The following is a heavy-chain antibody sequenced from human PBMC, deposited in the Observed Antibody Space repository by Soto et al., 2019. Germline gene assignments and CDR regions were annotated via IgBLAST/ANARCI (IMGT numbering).Heavy chain of an antibody. CDR2: INHSGST. Sequence: PSETLSLTCAVYGGSFSGYYWSWIRQPPGKGLEWIGEINHSGSTNYNPSLKSRVTISVDTSKNQFSLKLSSVTAADTAVYYCGRGYSYGYYYYYGMDVWGQGTTVTVSS. J-gene: IGHJ6*02. CDR1: GGSFSGYY. D-gene: IGHD5-18*01. CDR3: GRGYSYGYYYYYGMDV. V-gene: IGHV4-34*01.